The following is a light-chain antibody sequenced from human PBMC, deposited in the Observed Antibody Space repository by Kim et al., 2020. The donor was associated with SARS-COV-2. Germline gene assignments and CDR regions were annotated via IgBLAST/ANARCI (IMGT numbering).Light chain of an antibody. Sequence: VSPGQTASIPVSGGKLGDKYACWYQQKPGQSPVLVIYQDSKRPSGIPERFSGSNSGNTATLTISGTQAMDEADYYCQAWDSSTVVFGGGTQLTVL. CDR2: QDS. CDR3: QAWDSSTVV. J-gene: IGLJ2*01. CDR1: KLGDKY. V-gene: IGLV3-1*01.